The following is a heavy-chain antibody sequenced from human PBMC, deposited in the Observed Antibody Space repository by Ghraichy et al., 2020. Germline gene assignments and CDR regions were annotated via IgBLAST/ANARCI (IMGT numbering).Heavy chain of an antibody. V-gene: IGHV1-24*01. CDR1: GYTLTELS. CDR3: ATDQPRGWELHGESPYYYGMDV. Sequence: ASVKVSCRVSGYTLTELSMHWVRQAPGKGLEWMGGFDPEDGETIYAQKFQGRVTMTEDTSTDTAYMELSSLRSEDTAVYYCATDQPRGWELHGESPYYYGMDVWGQGTTVTVSS. CDR2: FDPEDGET. D-gene: IGHD1-26*01. J-gene: IGHJ6*02.